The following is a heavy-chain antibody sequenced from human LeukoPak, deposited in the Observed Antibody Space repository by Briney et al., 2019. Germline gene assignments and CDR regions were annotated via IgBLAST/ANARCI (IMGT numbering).Heavy chain of an antibody. D-gene: IGHD6-19*01. CDR1: GGTFSSYA. Sequence: ASVKVSCKASGGTFSSYAISWVRQAPGQGLEWMGGIIPIFGTANYAQKFQGRVTITADESTSTAYMELSSLRSEGTAVYYCARVLSSGWGVHDYWGQGTLVTVSS. J-gene: IGHJ4*02. V-gene: IGHV1-69*13. CDR2: IIPIFGTA. CDR3: ARVLSSGWGVHDY.